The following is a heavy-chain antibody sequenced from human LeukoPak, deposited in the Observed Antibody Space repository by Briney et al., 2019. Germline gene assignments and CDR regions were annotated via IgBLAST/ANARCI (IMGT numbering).Heavy chain of an antibody. D-gene: IGHD6-19*01. CDR1: GFTFTSYG. V-gene: IGHV3-48*01. J-gene: IGHJ4*02. Sequence: GGSLRLSCAASGFTFTSYGIDWVRQAPGKGLEWVSYTSSSSGIIYYADSVKGRFTISRDNAKNSLYLRMNRLRAEDTAVYYCASSVAGLWLDGRQYYFDQWGKGTLLTVSS. CDR2: TSSSSGII. CDR3: ASSVAGLWLDGRQYYFDQ.